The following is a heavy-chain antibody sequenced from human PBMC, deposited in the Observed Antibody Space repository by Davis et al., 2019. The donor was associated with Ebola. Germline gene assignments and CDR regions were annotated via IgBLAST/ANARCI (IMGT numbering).Heavy chain of an antibody. V-gene: IGHV3-7*03. CDR3: ARTSGGPDH. CDR2: IKQDGSEK. CDR1: GFTFSSYW. D-gene: IGHD6-19*01. Sequence: GESLKISCAASGFTFSSYWMTWVRQAPGKGLEWVANIKQDGSEKYYVDSVKGRFTISRDNAKNSLYLQMNSLRAEDTAVYYCARTSGGPDHWGQGTLVTVSS. J-gene: IGHJ4*02.